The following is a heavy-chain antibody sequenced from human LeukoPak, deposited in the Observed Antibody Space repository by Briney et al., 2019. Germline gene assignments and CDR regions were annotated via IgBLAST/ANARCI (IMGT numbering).Heavy chain of an antibody. J-gene: IGHJ4*02. CDR2: IYNSGST. V-gene: IGHV4-39*01. CDR1: GGAIRGSSDYY. CDR3: ARHLDSRGGLWDY. D-gene: IGHD6-13*01. Sequence: SETLSLTCTVSGGAIRGSSDYYWGWVRQPPGMTLEWIGSIYNSGSTYYNPSLKSRVTISVDTSRNQFSLRLSSVTAADTAVYYCARHLDSRGGLWDYWGQGTLVTVSS.